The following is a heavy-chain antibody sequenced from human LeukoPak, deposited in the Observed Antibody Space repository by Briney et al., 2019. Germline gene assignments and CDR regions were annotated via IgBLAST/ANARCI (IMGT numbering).Heavy chain of an antibody. V-gene: IGHV3-66*01. CDR1: GFTVRSNY. D-gene: IGHD3-22*01. J-gene: IGHJ3*02. CDR3: ARVRGNYYDSSGYPDAFDI. Sequence: VGSLRLSCAASGFTVRSNYMNWVRQAPGKGLEWVSLIYRGGSAEYAVSVRGRFTISGDNSKNTLYLQMDSLRVEDTAVYYCARVRGNYYDSSGYPDAFDIWGQRTTVTVSS. CDR2: IYRGGSA.